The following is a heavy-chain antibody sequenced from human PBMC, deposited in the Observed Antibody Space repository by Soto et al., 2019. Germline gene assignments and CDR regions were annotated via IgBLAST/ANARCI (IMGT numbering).Heavy chain of an antibody. D-gene: IGHD3-22*01. CDR3: ARGGHDSSGYFHLYYFDY. CDR2: INPSGGST. J-gene: IGHJ4*02. Sequence: QVQLVQSGAEVKKPGASVKVSYKASGYTFTSYYMHWVRQAPGQGLEWMGIINPSGGSTSYAQKFQGRVTMTRDTSTSTVYMELSSLRSEDTAVYYCARGGHDSSGYFHLYYFDYWGQGTLVTVSS. CDR1: GYTFTSYY. V-gene: IGHV1-46*01.